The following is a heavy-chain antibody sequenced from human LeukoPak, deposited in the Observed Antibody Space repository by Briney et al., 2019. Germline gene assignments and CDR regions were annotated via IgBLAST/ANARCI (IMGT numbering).Heavy chain of an antibody. Sequence: PGGSLRLSCAASAFIVSDNYMSWVRQAPGKGLEWVSLMYSGGSTYYADSVKGRFTISRDNSKNTLFLQMNSLRTEDTAVYYCARVGPYYSGSGTGMDVWGQGTTVTVSS. CDR3: ARVGPYYSGSGTGMDV. V-gene: IGHV3-53*01. CDR1: AFIVSDNY. CDR2: MYSGGST. J-gene: IGHJ6*02. D-gene: IGHD3-10*01.